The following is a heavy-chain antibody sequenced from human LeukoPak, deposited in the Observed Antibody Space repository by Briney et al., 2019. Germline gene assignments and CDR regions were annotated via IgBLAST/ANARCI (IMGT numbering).Heavy chain of an antibody. D-gene: IGHD6-6*01. Sequence: PSQTLSLTCTVSGGSISSGYYYWSWIRQPPGKGLEYIGYIYYGGTYYNPSLKSRVTISVDTSKNQFSLKLNSVTAADTAVYYCARGTWSSSIDYWGQGTLVTVSS. CDR1: GGSISSGYYY. J-gene: IGHJ4*02. CDR2: IYYGGT. V-gene: IGHV4-30-4*01. CDR3: ARGTWSSSIDY.